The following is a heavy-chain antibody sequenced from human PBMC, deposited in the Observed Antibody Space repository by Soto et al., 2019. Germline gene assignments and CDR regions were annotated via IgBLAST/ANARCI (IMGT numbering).Heavy chain of an antibody. D-gene: IGHD6-19*01. CDR3: ARDLVSGWYGGYFDY. Sequence: SVKVSCKASGGTFSSYAISWVRQAPGQELEWMGGIIPIFGTANYAQKFQGRVTITADESTSTAYMEVRSLRFDDTAVYYCARDLVSGWYGGYFDYWGQGTLVTVSS. V-gene: IGHV1-69*13. CDR2: IIPIFGTA. J-gene: IGHJ4*02. CDR1: GGTFSSYA.